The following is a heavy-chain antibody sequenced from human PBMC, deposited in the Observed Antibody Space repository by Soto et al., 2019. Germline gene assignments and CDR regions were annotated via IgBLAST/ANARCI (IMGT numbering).Heavy chain of an antibody. CDR2: ISWNSGSI. CDR1: GFTFDDYA. CDR3: AKDLEMGLTEDAFDI. V-gene: IGHV3-9*01. D-gene: IGHD3-9*01. Sequence: GGSLRLSCAASGFTFDDYAMHWVRQAPGKGLEWVSGISWNSGSIGYADSVKGRFTISRDNAKNSLYLQMNSLRAEDTALYYCAKDLEMGLTEDAFDIWGQGTMVTVSS. J-gene: IGHJ3*02.